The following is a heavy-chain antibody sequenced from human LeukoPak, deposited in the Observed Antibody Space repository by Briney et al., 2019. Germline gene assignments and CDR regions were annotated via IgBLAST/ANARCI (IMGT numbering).Heavy chain of an antibody. V-gene: IGHV1-2*02. D-gene: IGHD2-2*01. Sequence: ASVKVSCKASGYTFTGYYMHWVRQAPGQGLEWMGWINPNSGGTNYAQKFQGRVTMTRDTSISTAYMELSRLRSDDTAVYYCARDLFCSSTSCYSNWFDPGGQGTLVTVSS. CDR1: GYTFTGYY. CDR3: ARDLFCSSTSCYSNWFDP. J-gene: IGHJ5*02. CDR2: INPNSGGT.